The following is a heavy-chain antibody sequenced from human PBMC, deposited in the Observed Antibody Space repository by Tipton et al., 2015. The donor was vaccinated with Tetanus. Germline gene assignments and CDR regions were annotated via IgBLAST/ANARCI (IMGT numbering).Heavy chain of an antibody. CDR2: IYERGDT. Sequence: TLSLTCTVSGASIRGGTFYWGWIRQTPGKGLEWIGSIYERGDTYYIPSLKSRVTISGDTSTNQFSLTRNSMAAADTGVYYCARHQSGYFTPFDYWGQGKLFTVSS. V-gene: IGHV4-39*01. CDR1: GASIRGGTFY. D-gene: IGHD3-3*01. CDR3: ARHQSGYFTPFDY. J-gene: IGHJ4*02.